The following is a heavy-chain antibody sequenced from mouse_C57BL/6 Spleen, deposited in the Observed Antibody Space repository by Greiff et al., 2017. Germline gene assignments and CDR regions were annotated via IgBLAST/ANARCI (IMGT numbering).Heavy chain of an antibody. Sequence: QVHVKQSGAELVKPGASVKISCKASGYAFSSYWMNWVKQRPGKGLEWIGQIYPGDGDTNYNGKFKGKATLTADKSSSTAYMQLSSLTSEDSAVYFCARGGISTWFAYWGQGTLVTVSA. CDR3: ARGGISTWFAY. V-gene: IGHV1-80*01. CDR1: GYAFSSYW. CDR2: IYPGDGDT. J-gene: IGHJ3*01.